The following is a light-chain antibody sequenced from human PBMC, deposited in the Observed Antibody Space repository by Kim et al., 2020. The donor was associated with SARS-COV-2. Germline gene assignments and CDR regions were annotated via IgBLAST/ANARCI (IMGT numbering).Light chain of an antibody. V-gene: IGKV1-17*01. CDR2: AAP. Sequence: DIQMTQSPSSLSASVRDRVTITCRASEDIRNDLGWYQQISGKAPKRLIYAAPSLQSGVPSRFSGSGSGTEFTLTISSLQPEDFATYYCLQYNTFPWTFGQGTKVDIK. CDR1: EDIRND. J-gene: IGKJ1*01. CDR3: LQYNTFPWT.